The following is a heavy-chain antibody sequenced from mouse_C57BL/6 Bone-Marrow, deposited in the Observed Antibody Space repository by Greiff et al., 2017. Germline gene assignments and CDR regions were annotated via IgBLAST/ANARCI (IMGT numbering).Heavy chain of an antibody. Sequence: EVQRVESGGGLVQPGGSLKLSCAASGFTFSDYYMYWVRQTPEQRLEWVAYISNGGGSTSYPDTVKGRFTISRDNAKNTMDLQVSRLRSEDTAMYYCAIHRVYSNLFAYWGQGTLVTVSA. CDR3: AIHRVYSNLFAY. J-gene: IGHJ3*01. V-gene: IGHV5-12*01. CDR2: ISNGGGST. CDR1: GFTFSDYY. D-gene: IGHD2-5*01.